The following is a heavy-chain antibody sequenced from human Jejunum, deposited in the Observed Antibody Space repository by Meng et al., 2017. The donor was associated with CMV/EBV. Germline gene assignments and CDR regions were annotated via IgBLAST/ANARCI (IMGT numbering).Heavy chain of an antibody. V-gene: IGHV2-5*02. D-gene: IGHD3-10*01. CDR1: GFSLSTSTVG. CDR2: IYWDDDK. CDR3: AHRLQRSSYNAFDI. Sequence: SGFSLSTSTVGVGWIRQPPGKALEWLALIYWDDDKRYSPSLKSRLAISKDTSKNQVVLTMTNMDPIDTATYYCAHRLQRSSYNAFDIWGQGTLVTVSS. J-gene: IGHJ3*02.